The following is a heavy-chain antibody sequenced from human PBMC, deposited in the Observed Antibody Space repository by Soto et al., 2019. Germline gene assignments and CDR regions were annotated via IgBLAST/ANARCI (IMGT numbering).Heavy chain of an antibody. V-gene: IGHV4-59*08. CDR1: GGSISSYY. J-gene: IGHJ5*02. Sequence: PSETLSLTCTVSGGSISSYYWSWIRQPPGKGLEWIGYIYYSGSTNYNPSLKSRVTISVDTSKNQFSLKLSSVTAADTAVYYCASHYSSSSGWFDPWGQGTLVTVSS. CDR2: IYYSGST. D-gene: IGHD6-6*01. CDR3: ASHYSSSSGWFDP.